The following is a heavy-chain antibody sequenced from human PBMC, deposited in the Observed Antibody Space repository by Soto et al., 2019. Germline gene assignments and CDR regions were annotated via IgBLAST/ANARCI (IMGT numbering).Heavy chain of an antibody. CDR3: ARAKYSSGWYWFDP. V-gene: IGHV4-59*01. Sequence: QVQLQESGPGLVKPSETLSLTCTVSGGSISSYYWSWIRQPPGKGLEWIGYIYYSGSINYNPALKSRVTRAVDTSKNQFSLKLSSVTAADTAVYYCARAKYSSGWYWFDPWGQGTLVTVSS. J-gene: IGHJ5*02. D-gene: IGHD6-19*01. CDR2: IYYSGSI. CDR1: GGSISSYY.